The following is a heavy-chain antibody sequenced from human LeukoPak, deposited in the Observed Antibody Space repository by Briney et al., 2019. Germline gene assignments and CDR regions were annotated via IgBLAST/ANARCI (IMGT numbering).Heavy chain of an antibody. CDR3: ARVFRSGNDAFDI. CDR1: GGSISSYY. J-gene: IGHJ3*02. V-gene: IGHV4-59*01. Sequence: SETLSLTCTVSGGSISSYYWSWIRQPPGKGLEWIGYFYYSGSTNYNPSLKSRVTISVDTSKNQFSLKLSSVTAADTAVYYCARVFRSGNDAFDIWGQGTMVAVSS. CDR2: FYYSGST. D-gene: IGHD6-19*01.